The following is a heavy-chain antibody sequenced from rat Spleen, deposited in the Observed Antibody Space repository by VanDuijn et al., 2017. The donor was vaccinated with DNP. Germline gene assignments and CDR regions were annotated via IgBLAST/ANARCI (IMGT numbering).Heavy chain of an antibody. Sequence: QVQLRESGPGLLQPSQTLSLTCTVSGFSLADYSIHWVRQPPGEGLEWMGRIRANGITDYNAALKSRLSISRDSSKSQVFSSLDSLQTEDTARYFCIMEDIAMTVGFLDYCGQGLMVTVSS. J-gene: IGHJ2*01. V-gene: IGHV2-19*01. CDR3: IMEDIAMTVGFLDY. D-gene: IGHD1-11*01. CDR2: IRANGIT. CDR1: GFSLADYS.